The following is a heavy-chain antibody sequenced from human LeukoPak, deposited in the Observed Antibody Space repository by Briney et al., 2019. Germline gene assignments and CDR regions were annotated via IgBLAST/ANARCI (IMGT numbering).Heavy chain of an antibody. CDR2: IYYSGST. V-gene: IGHV4-39*07. CDR3: ARAYYDILTGYYEDY. D-gene: IGHD3-9*01. CDR1: GGSISSRTYY. Sequence: SETLSLTCTVSGGSISSRTYYWGWIRQPPGKGLEWIGSIYYSGSTYYNPSLKSRVTISVDTSKNQFSLRLNSVTAADTAVYYCARAYYDILTGYYEDYWGQGTLVTVSS. J-gene: IGHJ4*02.